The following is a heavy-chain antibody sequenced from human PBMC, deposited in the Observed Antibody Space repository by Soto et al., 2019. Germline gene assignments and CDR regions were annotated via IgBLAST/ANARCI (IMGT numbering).Heavy chain of an antibody. V-gene: IGHV4-59*01. CDR2: ISYSGST. D-gene: IGHD2-15*01. CDR3: AREDPDASVGY. J-gene: IGHJ4*02. Sequence: SETLSLTCTVSGGSMSSYYWTWLRQSPGRGLEWIGYISYSGSTYYNPSLKSRVTISADTSKNQFSLRMNSMIAADTAVYYCAREDPDASVGYWGQGTLVTVSS. CDR1: GGSMSSYY.